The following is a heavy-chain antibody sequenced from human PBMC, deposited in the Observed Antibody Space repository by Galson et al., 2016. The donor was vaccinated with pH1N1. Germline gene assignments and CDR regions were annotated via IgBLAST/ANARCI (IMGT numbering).Heavy chain of an antibody. CDR3: ARQRGGGGGESDYFDY. CDR1: GYDFSNYW. Sequence: QSGAEVKKPGESLKISCTGSGYDFSNYWIGWVRQMPGKGLEWMGIIYPGDSDTRYSPSFQGQVTISADKSIDTAFLQWNSLKASDTAIYYCARQRGGGGGESDYFDYWGQGALVTVSS. J-gene: IGHJ4*02. CDR2: IYPGDSDT. D-gene: IGHD2-21*01. V-gene: IGHV5-51*03.